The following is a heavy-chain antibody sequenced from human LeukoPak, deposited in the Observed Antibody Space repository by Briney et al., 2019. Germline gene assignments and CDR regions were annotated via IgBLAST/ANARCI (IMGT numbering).Heavy chain of an antibody. Sequence: ASVKVSCKVSGYTLTELSMHWVRQAPGKGLEWMGGFDPEDGETIYAQKFQGRVTMTEDTSTDTAYMELSSLRSEDTAVYYCATDSKGVGELLIYYYGMDVWGQGTTVTVSS. D-gene: IGHD3-10*01. CDR1: GYTLTELS. V-gene: IGHV1-24*01. J-gene: IGHJ6*02. CDR2: FDPEDGET. CDR3: ATDSKGVGELLIYYYGMDV.